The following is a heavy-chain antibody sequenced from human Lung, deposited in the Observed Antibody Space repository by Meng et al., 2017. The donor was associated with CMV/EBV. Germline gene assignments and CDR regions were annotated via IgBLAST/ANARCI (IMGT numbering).Heavy chain of an antibody. CDR1: GGSFSGYY. Sequence: GSLRLXCAVYGGSFSGYYWSWIRQPPGTGLEWIGEINHSGSTNYNPSLKSRVTIAVDTSKNQFTLKLSSVTAADTAVYYLARGGYCSSTSCYAGRPFDDWGQGTPVTVSS. CDR3: ARGGYCSSTSCYAGRPFDD. V-gene: IGHV4-34*01. CDR2: INHSGST. J-gene: IGHJ4*02. D-gene: IGHD2-2*01.